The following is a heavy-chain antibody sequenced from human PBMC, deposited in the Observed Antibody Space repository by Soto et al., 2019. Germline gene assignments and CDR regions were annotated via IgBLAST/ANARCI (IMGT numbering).Heavy chain of an antibody. CDR2: IYYSGST. Sequence: QVQLQESGPGLVKPSETLSLTCTVSGGSISSYYWSWIRQPPGKGLEWIGYIYYSGSTNYNPSLTTRVPISVDTSKNQFSPKLSSVTAADTAVYYCARLATVMSPEYHRFDPLGQGTLVTGSS. CDR1: GGSISSYY. CDR3: ARLATVMSPEYHRFDP. D-gene: IGHD2-2*01. J-gene: IGHJ5*02. V-gene: IGHV4-59*08.